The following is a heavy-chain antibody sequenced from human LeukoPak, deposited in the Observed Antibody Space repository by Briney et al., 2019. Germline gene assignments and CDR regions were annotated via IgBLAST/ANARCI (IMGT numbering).Heavy chain of an antibody. D-gene: IGHD1-1*01. CDR3: ARNRELERVFDY. CDR1: GFTFSDHY. Sequence: GGSLRLSCAASGFTFSDHYMSWIRQAPGKGLEWVSYISSSGSTIYYADSVKGRFTISRDNAKNSLYLQMNSLRAEDTAVYYCARNRELERVFDYWGQGTLVTVSS. V-gene: IGHV3-11*01. CDR2: ISSSGSTI. J-gene: IGHJ4*02.